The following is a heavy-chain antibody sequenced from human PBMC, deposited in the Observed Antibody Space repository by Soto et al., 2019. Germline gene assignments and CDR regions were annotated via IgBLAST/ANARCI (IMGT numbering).Heavy chain of an antibody. V-gene: IGHV3-33*01. CDR3: ARGGSWLIGMDV. J-gene: IGHJ6*02. CDR1: GFTFSSYG. D-gene: IGHD5-12*01. Sequence: PGGSLRLSCAASGFTFSSYGMHWVRQAPGKGLEWVAVIWYDGSNKYYADSVKGRFTISRDNSKNTLYLQMNSLRAEDTAVYYSARGGSWLIGMDVWGQGTTVTVSS. CDR2: IWYDGSNK.